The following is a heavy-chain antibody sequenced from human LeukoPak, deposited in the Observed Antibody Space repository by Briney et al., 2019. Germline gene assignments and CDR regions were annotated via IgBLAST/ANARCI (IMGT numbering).Heavy chain of an antibody. CDR2: IKEDGTEK. Sequence: PGGSLRLSCAGSGFTFSDFWMTWVRQTPGKGLEWVANIKEDGTEKNLVDSVKGRFTISRDNTKNLLFLEMNNLRGEDTAVYYCAKDGPLYYYYMDVWGKGTTVTVSS. V-gene: IGHV3-7*01. J-gene: IGHJ6*03. CDR3: AKDGPLYYYYMDV. CDR1: GFTFSDFW.